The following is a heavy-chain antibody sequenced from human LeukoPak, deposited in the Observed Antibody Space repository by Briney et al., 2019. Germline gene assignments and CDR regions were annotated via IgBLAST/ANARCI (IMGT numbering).Heavy chain of an antibody. V-gene: IGHV3-30*04. CDR3: AKDRFNGMVRGVPDY. D-gene: IGHD3-10*01. J-gene: IGHJ4*02. Sequence: GGSLRLSCAASGFTFSSYAMHWVRQAPGKGLEWVAVISYDGSNKYYADSVKGRFTISRDNSKNTLYLQMNSLRAEDTAVYYCAKDRFNGMVRGVPDYWGQGTLVTVSS. CDR1: GFTFSSYA. CDR2: ISYDGSNK.